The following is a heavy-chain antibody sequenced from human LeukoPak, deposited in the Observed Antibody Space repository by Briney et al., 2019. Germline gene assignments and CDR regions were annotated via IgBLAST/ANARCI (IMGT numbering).Heavy chain of an antibody. J-gene: IGHJ4*02. CDR1: GFTFSSYS. CDR3: ARVEIGSESGVDY. Sequence: NSGGSLRLSCAASGFTFSSYSMNWIRQAPGKGLEWLSYISPSGDYTKHEDSVKGRFTISRDNAKSSLYLQMTRLRSEDTAVYYCARVEIGSESGVDYWGQGTLVTVSS. V-gene: IGHV3-21*05. CDR2: ISPSGDYT. D-gene: IGHD3-10*01.